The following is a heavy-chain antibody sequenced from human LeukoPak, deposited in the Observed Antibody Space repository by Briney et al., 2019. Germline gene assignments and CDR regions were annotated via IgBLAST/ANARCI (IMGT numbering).Heavy chain of an antibody. V-gene: IGHV3-21*01. D-gene: IGHD2-15*01. Sequence: GGSLRLSCAASGFTFSSYSMNWVRQAPGKGLEWVSSISSSSSYIYYADSVKGRFTISRDNAKNSLYLQMNSLRAEDTAVYYCARYCSGGSCYSLSYYYYYYMDVWGKGTTVTISS. CDR2: ISSSSSYI. CDR1: GFTFSSYS. J-gene: IGHJ6*03. CDR3: ARYCSGGSCYSLSYYYYYYMDV.